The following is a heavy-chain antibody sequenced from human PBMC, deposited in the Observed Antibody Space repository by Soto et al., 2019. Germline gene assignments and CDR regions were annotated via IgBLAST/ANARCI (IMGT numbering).Heavy chain of an antibody. J-gene: IGHJ6*02. CDR1: GGSFSGYY. V-gene: IGHV4-34*01. Sequence: SETLSLTCAVYGGSFSGYYWSWIRQPPGKGLEWIGEINHSGSTNYNPSLKSRVTISVDTSKNQFSLKLSSVTAADTAVYYCAHLGGLAAAVPIYYYYGMAVWGQGTTVT. CDR2: INHSGST. CDR3: AHLGGLAAAVPIYYYYGMAV. D-gene: IGHD6-13*01.